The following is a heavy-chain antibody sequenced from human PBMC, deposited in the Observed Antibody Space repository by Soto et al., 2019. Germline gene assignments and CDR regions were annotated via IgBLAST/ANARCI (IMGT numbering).Heavy chain of an antibody. CDR2: ISSSSSNI. V-gene: IGHV3-48*02. Sequence: EVQLVESGGGLVQPGGSLRLSCVASGFTLSGYAMNWVRQAPGKGLEWVSYISSSSSNIQYAGPVKGRFTISRDNAKNSRHLQINSLRDEDTAVYYCARDCSLGSRYCRWFDPWGQGTLVTVSS. CDR3: ARDCSLGSRYCRWFDP. D-gene: IGHD2-15*01. CDR1: GFTLSGYA. J-gene: IGHJ5*02.